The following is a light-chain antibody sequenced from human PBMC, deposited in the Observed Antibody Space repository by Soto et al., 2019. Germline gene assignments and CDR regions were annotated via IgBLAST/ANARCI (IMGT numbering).Light chain of an antibody. CDR3: HQYGKSPRP. CDR1: QSVSSNS. CDR2: GAS. J-gene: IGKJ1*01. V-gene: IGKV3-20*01. Sequence: EIVLTQSPGTLSLSPGERATLSCRASQSVSSNSLAWYQQKPGQAPRLLIYGASSRATGIPDRFSASGSGTDFTLTISRLEPEDFALYYCHQYGKSPRPFGQGTKVEI.